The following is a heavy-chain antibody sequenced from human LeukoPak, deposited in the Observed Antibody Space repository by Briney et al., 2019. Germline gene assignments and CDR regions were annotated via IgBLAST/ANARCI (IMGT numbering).Heavy chain of an antibody. Sequence: GRSLRLSCAASGFTFSTYGMHWFRQAPGKGLDWVAVIWYDGSNQYYADSVKGRFTISRDNSKNTLFLQMSSLRAEDTTVYYCARANVYTNVFYFDNWGRGALVTVSS. CDR1: GFTFSTYG. CDR2: IWYDGSNQ. J-gene: IGHJ4*02. D-gene: IGHD4-11*01. CDR3: ARANVYTNVFYFDN. V-gene: IGHV3-33*01.